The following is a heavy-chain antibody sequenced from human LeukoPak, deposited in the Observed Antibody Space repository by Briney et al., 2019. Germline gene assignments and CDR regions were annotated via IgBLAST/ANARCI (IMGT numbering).Heavy chain of an antibody. CDR2: IKSKTDGGTR. J-gene: IGHJ4*02. V-gene: IGHV3-15*01. CDR3: TAHQYYYDSSGYSGLFDY. D-gene: IGHD3-22*01. Sequence: GGSLRLSCAASGFTFSNAWMSWVRQAPGKGLEWVGRIKSKTDGGTRDYAAPVKGRFTISRDDSKNTLYLQMNSLKTEDTAVYYCTAHQYYYDSSGYSGLFDYWGQGTLVTVSS. CDR1: GFTFSNAW.